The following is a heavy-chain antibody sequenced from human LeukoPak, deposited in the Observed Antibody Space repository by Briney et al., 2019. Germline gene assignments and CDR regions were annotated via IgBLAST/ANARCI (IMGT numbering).Heavy chain of an antibody. D-gene: IGHD1-26*01. CDR3: ARDFGGSSHASDY. J-gene: IGHJ4*02. CDR1: GYTFTSYY. CDR2: INPSGGST. V-gene: IGHV1-46*01. Sequence: ASVKVSCKASGYTFTSYYMHWVRQAPGQGLEWMGIINPSGGSTSYAQKLQGRVTMTTDTSTSTAYMELRSLRSDDTAVYYCARDFGGSSHASDYWGQGTLVTVSS.